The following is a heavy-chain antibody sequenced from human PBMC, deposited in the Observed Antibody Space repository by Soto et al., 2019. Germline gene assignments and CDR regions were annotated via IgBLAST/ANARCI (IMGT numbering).Heavy chain of an antibody. Sequence: QVQLVQSGAEVKKPGASVKVSCKASGYTFTSYGISWVRQAPGQGLEWMGWISAYNGNTNYAQQLQGRVTMTTDTPTSTAYMELRSLRSDDTAVYYCARDSKHYRTGTTRGAAYWGQGTLVTVSS. CDR3: ARDSKHYRTGTTRGAAY. D-gene: IGHD1-7*01. CDR2: ISAYNGNT. CDR1: GYTFTSYG. J-gene: IGHJ4*02. V-gene: IGHV1-18*01.